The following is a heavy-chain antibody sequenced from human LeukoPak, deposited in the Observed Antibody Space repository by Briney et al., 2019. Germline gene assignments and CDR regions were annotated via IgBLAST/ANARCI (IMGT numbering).Heavy chain of an antibody. J-gene: IGHJ5*02. V-gene: IGHV3-23*01. Sequence: GGSLRLSCAASGFTFSSYAMSWVRQAPGKGLEWVSAISGSGGSTYYAYSVKGRFTISRDNSKNTLYLQMNSLRAEDTAVYYCAKDRGQSSGWYPWGQGTLVTVSS. CDR1: GFTFSSYA. D-gene: IGHD6-19*01. CDR3: AKDRGQSSGWYP. CDR2: ISGSGGST.